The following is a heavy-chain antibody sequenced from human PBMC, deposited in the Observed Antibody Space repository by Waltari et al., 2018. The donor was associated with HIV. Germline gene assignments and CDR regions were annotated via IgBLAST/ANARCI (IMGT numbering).Heavy chain of an antibody. CDR2: ISYHGDDK. V-gene: IGHV3-30*18. D-gene: IGHD6-19*01. J-gene: IGHJ4*02. CDR3: AKGASGRSPGY. CDR1: GFTFSSYA. Sequence: QVHLVESGGGVVQPGRSLRLSCAASGFTFSSYAMHWVRQAPGKGVEWVAVISYHGDDKYYADSVKGRFTISRDNSKNTLYLQMNSLRAEDTAVYYCAKGASGRSPGYWGQGTLVTVSS.